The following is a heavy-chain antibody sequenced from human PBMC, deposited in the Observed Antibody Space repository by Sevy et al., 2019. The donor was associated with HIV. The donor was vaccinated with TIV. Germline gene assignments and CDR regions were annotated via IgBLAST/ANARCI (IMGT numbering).Heavy chain of an antibody. V-gene: IGHV4-61*02. Sequence: SETLSLTCTVSGGSISNGGYYWSWIRQPAGKGLEWIGRIYTSGSTNYDPSLKSRVTMSVDTSKNQFSLKLSSVTAADTAVYYCARDPGYTYGLGFDYWGQGTLVTVSS. J-gene: IGHJ4*02. CDR3: ARDPGYTYGLGFDY. CDR2: IYTSGST. CDR1: GGSISNGGYY. D-gene: IGHD5-18*01.